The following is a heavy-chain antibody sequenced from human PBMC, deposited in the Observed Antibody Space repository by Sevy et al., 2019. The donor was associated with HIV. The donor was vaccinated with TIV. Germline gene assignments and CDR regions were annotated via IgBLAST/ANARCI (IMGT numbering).Heavy chain of an antibody. CDR1: GFTFSNYG. Sequence: GGSQRLSCAASGFTFSNYGMHWVRQAPGKGLEWVAVVSYDGSTKYYADFVKGRFTISRDNSKNTVYLQMNTLRTEDTAVFYCAKGSKATDSAFDLWGQGTMVTVSS. V-gene: IGHV3-30*18. D-gene: IGHD1-26*01. CDR2: VSYDGSTK. CDR3: AKGSKATDSAFDL. J-gene: IGHJ3*01.